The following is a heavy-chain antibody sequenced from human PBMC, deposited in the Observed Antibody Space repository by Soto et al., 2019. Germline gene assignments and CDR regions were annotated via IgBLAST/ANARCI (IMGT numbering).Heavy chain of an antibody. Sequence: SETLSLTCTVSGGSISSSSYYWGWIRQPPGKGLEWIGSIYYSGSTYYNPSLKSRVTISVDTSKNQFSLKLSSVTAADTAVYYCARQRGYSGYDSQGNWFDSWGQGTLVTVSS. CDR3: ARQRGYSGYDSQGNWFDS. V-gene: IGHV4-39*01. J-gene: IGHJ5*01. D-gene: IGHD5-12*01. CDR2: IYYSGST. CDR1: GGSISSSSYY.